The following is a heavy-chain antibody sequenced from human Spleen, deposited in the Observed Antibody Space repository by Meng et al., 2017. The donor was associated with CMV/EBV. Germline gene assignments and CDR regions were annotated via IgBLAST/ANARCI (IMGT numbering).Heavy chain of an antibody. CDR2: IVVGSGNT. CDR3: AREAAAAFDY. Sequence: SVKVSCKASGFTFISSVVQWVRQARGRRLEWIGWIVVGSGNTNYAQKFQERVTITRDMSRSTAYMELRSLRSDDTAVYYCAREAAAAFDYWGQGTLVTVSS. J-gene: IGHJ4*02. CDR1: GFTFISSV. V-gene: IGHV1-58*01. D-gene: IGHD6-13*01.